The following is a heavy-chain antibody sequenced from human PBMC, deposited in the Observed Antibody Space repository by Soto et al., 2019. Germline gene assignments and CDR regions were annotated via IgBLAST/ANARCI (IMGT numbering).Heavy chain of an antibody. D-gene: IGHD1-1*01. J-gene: IGHJ6*02. V-gene: IGHV1-2*04. Sequence: ASVKVSCKASGYTFTGYYMHWVRQAPDQGLEWMGWINPNSGGTNYAQKFQGWVTMTRDTSISTAYMELSRLRSDDTAVYYCARGKASTWSNYGMDVWGQGTTVTVSS. CDR1: GYTFTGYY. CDR2: INPNSGGT. CDR3: ARGKASTWSNYGMDV.